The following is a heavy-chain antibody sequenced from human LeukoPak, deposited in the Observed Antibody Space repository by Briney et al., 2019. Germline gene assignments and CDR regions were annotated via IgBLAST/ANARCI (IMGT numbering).Heavy chain of an antibody. V-gene: IGHV3-30*03. J-gene: IGHJ4*02. D-gene: IGHD5-24*01. CDR3: ARDGGDGYNQIDH. CDR1: GFTFSSYG. Sequence: GGSLRLSCAASGFTFSSYGMHWVRQAPGKGLEWVAVISYDGSNKYYADSVKGRFTISRDNSKNTLYLQMNSLRAEDTAVYYCARDGGDGYNQIDHWGQGTLVTVSS. CDR2: ISYDGSNK.